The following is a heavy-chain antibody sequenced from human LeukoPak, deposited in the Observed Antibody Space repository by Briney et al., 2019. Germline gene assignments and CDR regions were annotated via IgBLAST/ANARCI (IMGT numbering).Heavy chain of an antibody. D-gene: IGHD4-11*01. CDR3: AKDMGGDYRIDY. Sequence: GGSLRLSCAASGFTFSSYGMHWVRQAPGKGLEWVAVISYDGSNKYYADSVKGRFTISRDNSKNTLYLQMNSLRAEDTAVYYCAKDMGGDYRIDYWGQGTLVTVSS. J-gene: IGHJ4*02. CDR1: GFTFSSYG. CDR2: ISYDGSNK. V-gene: IGHV3-30*18.